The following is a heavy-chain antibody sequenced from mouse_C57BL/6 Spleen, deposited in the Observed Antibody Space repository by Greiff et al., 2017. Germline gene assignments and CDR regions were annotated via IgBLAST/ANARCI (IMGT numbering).Heavy chain of an antibody. CDR3: ARGLITTIVARSAMDY. J-gene: IGHJ4*01. Sequence: VQLQQPGAELVMPGASVKLSCKASGYTFTSYWMHWVKQRPGQGLEWIGEIDPSDSYTNYNQKFKGKSTLTVDKSSSTAYMQLSSLTSEDSAVYYCARGLITTIVARSAMDYWGQGTSVTVSS. CDR2: IDPSDSYT. CDR1: GYTFTSYW. D-gene: IGHD1-1*01. V-gene: IGHV1-69*01.